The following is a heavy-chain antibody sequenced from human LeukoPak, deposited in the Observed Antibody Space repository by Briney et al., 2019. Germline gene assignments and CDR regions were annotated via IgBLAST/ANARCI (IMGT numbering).Heavy chain of an antibody. J-gene: IGHJ4*02. CDR2: IRFDGSTK. CDR1: GITFRSSS. V-gene: IGHV3-30*02. Sequence: QPGGSRRLSCVASGITFRSSSMHWVRQAPGKGLEWLAFIRFDGSTKYYADSVKGRLTVSRDNSKSTLYLQMNSLRAEDTAVYYCAQPDFWGQGTLVTVSS. CDR3: AQPDF.